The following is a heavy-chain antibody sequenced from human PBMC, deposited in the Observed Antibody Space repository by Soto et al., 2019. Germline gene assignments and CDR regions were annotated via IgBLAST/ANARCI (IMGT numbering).Heavy chain of an antibody. Sequence: QVQLVQSGAEVKEPGSSVKVSCKASGGTFADFIMNWVRQTPGQGLEWMGGIVPMFGTATYAEKFKGRVTISATGSTSTAYMELTSLRSEDTAVYYCARNGTYSSSLSQYSGMGVWGQGTTVTVS. CDR1: GGTFADFI. J-gene: IGHJ6*02. CDR3: ARNGTYSSSLSQYSGMGV. CDR2: IVPMFGTA. V-gene: IGHV1-69*01. D-gene: IGHD6-6*01.